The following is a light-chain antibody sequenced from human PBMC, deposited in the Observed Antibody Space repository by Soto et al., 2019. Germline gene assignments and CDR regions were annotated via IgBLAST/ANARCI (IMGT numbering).Light chain of an antibody. Sequence: DIVMTQSQNSVSVSLGEGSTINCTCTRSVLYKSNNKNHLAWYQQKPGQPPQLIIYWASTRESGVPERFSGSGSGTDFTLTISSLEAEDVAFYWCQQYFDVPFTFGGGTKV. CDR1: RSVLYKSNNKNH. CDR2: WAS. CDR3: QQYFDVPFT. V-gene: IGKV4-1*01. J-gene: IGKJ4*01.